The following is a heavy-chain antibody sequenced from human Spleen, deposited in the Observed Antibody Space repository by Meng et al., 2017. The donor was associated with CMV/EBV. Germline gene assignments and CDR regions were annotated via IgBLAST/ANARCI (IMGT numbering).Heavy chain of an antibody. CDR2: TYYRSKWHN. Sequence: QLHQSGPGTVKPSTPLSLTCAIAGDSVSNNGAAWNWVRQSPSRGLEWLGRTYYRSKWHNDYAPSVKSRITINPDTSKNQFSLQLNSVTPEDTAVYYCARDPEYSYSILDSWGQGILVTVSS. CDR3: ARDPEYSYSILDS. CDR1: GDSVSNNGAA. V-gene: IGHV6-1*01. D-gene: IGHD1-26*01. J-gene: IGHJ4*02.